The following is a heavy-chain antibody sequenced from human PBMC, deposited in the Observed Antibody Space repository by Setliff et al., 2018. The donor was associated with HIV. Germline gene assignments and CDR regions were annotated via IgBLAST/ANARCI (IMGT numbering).Heavy chain of an antibody. Sequence: PGGSLRLSCAASGFTFTTYAMHWVRQAPGKGLEWVAVISIYDGSEKYYADSVKGRFTISRDNSKNMLYLEMNSLRAEDMAIYYCARDVTVRLSVEYYFDYWGQGTLVTVSS. CDR3: ARDVTVRLSVEYYFDY. CDR1: GFTFTTYA. CDR2: ISIYDGSEK. D-gene: IGHD2-15*01. V-gene: IGHV3-30*04. J-gene: IGHJ4*02.